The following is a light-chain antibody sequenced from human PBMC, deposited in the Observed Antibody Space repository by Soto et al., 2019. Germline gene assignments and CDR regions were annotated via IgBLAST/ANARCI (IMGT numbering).Light chain of an antibody. CDR2: AAS. CDR1: QDIRNY. Sequence: DIQMTQSPSSLSASLGDRVTVTCRASQDIRNYLAWYQRKPGKVPTLLIYAASTLQLGVPSRFSGSGSGTDFTLTISGLQPEDVATYYCQKYNSAPHTCGGGTKVEIK. CDR3: QKYNSAPHT. V-gene: IGKV1-27*01. J-gene: IGKJ4*01.